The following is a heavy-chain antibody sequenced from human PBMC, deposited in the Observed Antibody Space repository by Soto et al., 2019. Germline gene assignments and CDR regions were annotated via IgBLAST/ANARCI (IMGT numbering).Heavy chain of an antibody. D-gene: IGHD1-26*01. CDR3: ARDDCNWELLRSGHYYYYGMDV. Sequence: GGSLRLSCAASGFTFSSYGMHWVRQAPGKGLEWVAVIWYDGSNKYYADSVKGRFTISRDNSKNTLYLQMNSLRAEDTAVYYCARDDCNWELLRSGHYYYYGMDVWGQGTTVTVSS. CDR2: IWYDGSNK. J-gene: IGHJ6*02. CDR1: GFTFSSYG. V-gene: IGHV3-33*01.